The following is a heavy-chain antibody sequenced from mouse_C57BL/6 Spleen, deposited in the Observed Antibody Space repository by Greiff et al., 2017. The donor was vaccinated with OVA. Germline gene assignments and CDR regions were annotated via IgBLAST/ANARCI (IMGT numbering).Heavy chain of an antibody. D-gene: IGHD1-1*01. CDR1: GYTFTSYW. J-gene: IGHJ2*01. V-gene: IGHV1-59*01. Sequence: VQLQQPGAELVRPGTSVKLSCKASGYTFTSYWMHWVKQRPGQGLEWIGVIDPSDSYTNYNQKFKGKATLTVDTSSSTAYMQLSSLTSEDSAVYYCARERVTTVYFDYWGQGTTLTVSS. CDR2: IDPSDSYT. CDR3: ARERVTTVYFDY.